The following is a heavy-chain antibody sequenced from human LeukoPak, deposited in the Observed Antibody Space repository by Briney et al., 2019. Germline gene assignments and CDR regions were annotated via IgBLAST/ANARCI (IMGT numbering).Heavy chain of an antibody. V-gene: IGHV4-59*02. D-gene: IGHD3-10*01. J-gene: IGHJ4*02. CDR3: ARDIRGSLDF. CDR2: AYASGINSD. CDR1: GDSVTSHG. Sequence: SETLSLSCSVSGDSVTSHGWGWVRQPPGKGLEWIGYAYASGINSDNCNPSLKSRVTISIDTSRNQFSLRLNSMTAADTAFYYCARDIRGSLDFWGQGTLVTVSS.